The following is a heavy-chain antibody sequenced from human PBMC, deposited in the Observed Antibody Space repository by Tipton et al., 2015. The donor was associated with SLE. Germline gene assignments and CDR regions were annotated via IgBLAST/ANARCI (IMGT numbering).Heavy chain of an antibody. CDR3: ARSYGSGSGAFDI. J-gene: IGHJ3*02. CDR2: INHSGST. V-gene: IGHV4-39*01. Sequence: TLSLTCTVSGGSISSGGYYWSWIRQPPGKGLEWIGEINHSGSTNYNPSLKSRVTISVDTSKNQFSLKLSSVTATDTAVYYCARSYGSGSGAFDIWGQGTMVTVSS. D-gene: IGHD3-10*01. CDR1: GGSISSGGYY.